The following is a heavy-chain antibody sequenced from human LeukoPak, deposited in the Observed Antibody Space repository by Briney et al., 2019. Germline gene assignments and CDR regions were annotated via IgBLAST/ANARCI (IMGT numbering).Heavy chain of an antibody. J-gene: IGHJ6*03. CDR1: GYTFTSYD. CDR3: ARGPSYCSSTSCHELKYYYYYMDV. CDR2: MNPNSGNT. V-gene: IGHV1-8*01. Sequence: GAPVKVFCKASGYTFTSYDINGVRQATGQGVEWLGWMNPNSGNTGYAQKFQGRVTMTRNTSISTAYMELSSLRSEDTAVYYCARGPSYCSSTSCHELKYYYYYMDVWGKGTTITVSS. D-gene: IGHD2-2*01.